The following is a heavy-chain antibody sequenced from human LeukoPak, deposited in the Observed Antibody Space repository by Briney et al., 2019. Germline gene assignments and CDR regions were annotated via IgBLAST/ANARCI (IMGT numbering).Heavy chain of an antibody. Sequence: PGGSLRLSCAASGFTFSSYAMSWVRQAPGKGLEWVSAISGSGGSAYYADSVKGRFTISRDNSKNTLYLQMNSLRAEDTAVYYCAKSDVGIWDLDYWGQGTLVTVSS. J-gene: IGHJ4*02. V-gene: IGHV3-23*01. CDR1: GFTFSSYA. D-gene: IGHD3-16*01. CDR3: AKSDVGIWDLDY. CDR2: ISGSGGSA.